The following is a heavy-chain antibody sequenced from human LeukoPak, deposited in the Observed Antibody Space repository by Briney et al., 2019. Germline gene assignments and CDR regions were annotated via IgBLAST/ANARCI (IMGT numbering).Heavy chain of an antibody. D-gene: IGHD2-2*01. CDR1: GFTFSSYG. Sequence: GGSLRLSCAASGFTFSSYGMHWVRQAPGKGLEWVAFIRYDGSNKYYADSVKGRFTISRDNSKNTLYLQMNSLRVEDTAIYYCANTEYQRLGTDYWGQGTLVTVSS. V-gene: IGHV3-30*02. CDR2: IRYDGSNK. CDR3: ANTEYQRLGTDY. J-gene: IGHJ4*02.